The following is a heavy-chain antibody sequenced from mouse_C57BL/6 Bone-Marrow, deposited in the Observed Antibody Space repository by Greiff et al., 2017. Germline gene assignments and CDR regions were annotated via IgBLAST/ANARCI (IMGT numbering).Heavy chain of an antibody. CDR1: GYTFTEYT. J-gene: IGHJ2*01. CDR2: FYPGSGSI. V-gene: IGHV1-62-2*01. Sequence: VQLQESGAELVKPGASVKLSCKASGYTFTEYTIHWVKQRSGQGLEWIGWFYPGSGSIKYNEKFKDKATLTANKSSITVYMELSRFTSEDSAVYFCARHEVKGLTTFLDYWGQGTTLTVSS. CDR3: ARHEVKGLTTFLDY. D-gene: IGHD1-1*01.